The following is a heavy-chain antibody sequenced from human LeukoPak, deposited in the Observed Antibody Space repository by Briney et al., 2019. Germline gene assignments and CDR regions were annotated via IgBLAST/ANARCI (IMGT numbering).Heavy chain of an antibody. CDR2: ISGSGDTT. Sequence: GGSLRLSCATSGFIFSNYAVNWVRQAPGKGLEWVSIISGSGDTTYYADSVKGRFTISRDNSKNTLYLQMNSLRAEDTAVYYCAKAPSLWFGEDAFDIWGQGTMVTVSS. V-gene: IGHV3-23*01. J-gene: IGHJ3*02. CDR3: AKAPSLWFGEDAFDI. D-gene: IGHD3-10*01. CDR1: GFIFSNYA.